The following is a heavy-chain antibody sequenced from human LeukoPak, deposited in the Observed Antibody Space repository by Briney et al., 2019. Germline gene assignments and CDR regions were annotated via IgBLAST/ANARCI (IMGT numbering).Heavy chain of an antibody. V-gene: IGHV3-23*01. CDR1: GFTFSNSV. Sequence: GGSLRLSCVASGFTFSNSVMSWVRQAPGKGLEWVSSILGAGDYTYFVNSVKGRFTISRDNSKNTLYLQMNSLRAGDTAIYCCARGSKGTYDYWGQGTLVIVSS. CDR2: ILGAGDYT. J-gene: IGHJ4*02. CDR3: ARGSKGTYDY.